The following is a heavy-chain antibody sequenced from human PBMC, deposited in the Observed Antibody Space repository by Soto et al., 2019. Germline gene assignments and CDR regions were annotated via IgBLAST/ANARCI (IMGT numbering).Heavy chain of an antibody. CDR2: IWYDGSQK. D-gene: IGHD3-10*01. J-gene: IGHJ4*02. V-gene: IGHV3-33*01. CDR1: GFTFSRYG. Sequence: QVQLVESGGGVFQPGTSLRLSCAASGFTFSRYGFHWVRQAPGKGLEWVAVIWYDGSQKFYADSVRGRFTISRDDSKNTLYLPMNGLRAEDTAVYYCARDLGHFSSGSAYFDYWGQGTLVSFSS. CDR3: ARDLGHFSSGSAYFDY.